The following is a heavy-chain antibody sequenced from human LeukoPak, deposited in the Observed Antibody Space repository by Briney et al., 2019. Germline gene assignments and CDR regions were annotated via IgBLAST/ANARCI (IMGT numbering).Heavy chain of an antibody. Sequence: GGSLRLSCAASGFTFSSYSMNWVRQAPGKGLEWVSSISSSSSYIYYADSVKGRFTISRDNAKNSLYLQMNSLRAEDTAVYYCARDLRYCGGDCRMFDYWGQGTLVTVSS. CDR2: ISSSSSYI. CDR3: ARDLRYCGGDCRMFDY. D-gene: IGHD2-21*02. CDR1: GFTFSSYS. V-gene: IGHV3-21*01. J-gene: IGHJ4*02.